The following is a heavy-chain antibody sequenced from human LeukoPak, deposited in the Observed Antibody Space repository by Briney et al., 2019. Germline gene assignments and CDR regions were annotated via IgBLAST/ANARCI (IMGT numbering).Heavy chain of an antibody. CDR3: ARQGSSWYGEVYYYYMDV. D-gene: IGHD6-13*01. J-gene: IGHJ6*03. V-gene: IGHV1-2*02. CDR1: GYTFTGYY. CDR2: INPNSGGT. Sequence: GASVKVSCKASGYTFTGYYMHWVRQAPGQGLEWMGWINPNSGGTNYAQKFQGRVTMTRDTSISTAYMELSRLRSEDTAVYYCARQGSSWYGEVYYYYMDVWGKGTTVTISS.